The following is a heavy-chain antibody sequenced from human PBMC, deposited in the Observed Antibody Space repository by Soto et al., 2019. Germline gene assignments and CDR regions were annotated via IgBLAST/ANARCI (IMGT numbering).Heavy chain of an antibody. V-gene: IGHV3-30-3*01. D-gene: IGHD4-17*01. J-gene: IGHJ4*02. CDR3: ARDAWAYGERGGVIDY. CDR1: GFTFSSYA. CDR2: ISYDGSNK. Sequence: QVQLVESGGGVVQPGRSLRLSCAASGFTFSSYAMHWVRQAPGKGLEWVAVISYDGSNKYYADSVKGRFTISRDNSKNPLYLQINSLRAEDTAVYYCARDAWAYGERGGVIDYWGQGTLVTVSS.